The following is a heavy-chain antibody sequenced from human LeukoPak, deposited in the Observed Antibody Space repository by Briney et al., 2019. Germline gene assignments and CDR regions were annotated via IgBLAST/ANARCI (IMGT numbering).Heavy chain of an antibody. CDR1: GFTFSSYS. J-gene: IGHJ4*02. V-gene: IGHV3-21*01. CDR3: AREPGGSSCLDY. Sequence: PGGSLRLPCAASGFTFSSYSMNWVRQAPGKGLEWVSSISSSSSYIYYADSVKGRFTISRDNAKNSLYLQMNSLRAEDTAVYYCAREPGGSSCLDYWGQGTLVTVSS. CDR2: ISSSSSYI. D-gene: IGHD2-15*01.